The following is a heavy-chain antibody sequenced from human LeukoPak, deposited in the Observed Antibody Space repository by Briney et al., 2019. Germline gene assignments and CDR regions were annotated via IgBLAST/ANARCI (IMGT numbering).Heavy chain of an antibody. V-gene: IGHV4-31*03. J-gene: IGHJ4*02. CDR2: IYYSGST. CDR1: GGSISSGGYY. CDR3: ARSPHIVVVTAIFLFDY. Sequence: SETLSLTCTVSGGSISSGGYYWSWIRQHPGKGLEWIGYIYYSGSTHYNPSLKSRVTISVDTSKNQFSLKLSSVTAADTAVYYCARSPHIVVVTAIFLFDYWGQGTLVTVSS. D-gene: IGHD2-21*02.